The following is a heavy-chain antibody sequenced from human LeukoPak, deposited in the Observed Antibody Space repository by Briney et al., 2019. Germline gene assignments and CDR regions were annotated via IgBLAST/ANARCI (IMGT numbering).Heavy chain of an antibody. D-gene: IGHD3-16*01. Sequence: GGSLRLSCAASGFTFSSYEMNWVRQAPGKGLEWVSYISSSGSTIYYADSMKGRFTISRDNAKNSLYLQMNSLRAEDTAVYYCAREGSFYAYGMDVWGQGTTVTVSS. CDR2: ISSSGSTI. CDR1: GFTFSSYE. V-gene: IGHV3-48*03. CDR3: AREGSFYAYGMDV. J-gene: IGHJ6*02.